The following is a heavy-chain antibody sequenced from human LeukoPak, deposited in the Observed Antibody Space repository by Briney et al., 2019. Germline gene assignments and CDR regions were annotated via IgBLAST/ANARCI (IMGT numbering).Heavy chain of an antibody. CDR2: IISFSGGIT. CDR1: GFKFSDYY. Sequence: GGSLRLSCAASGFKFSDYYMSWIRQAPGKGLEWVSYIISFSGGITYYADSVKGRFTISRDNAENSLYLQMNSLRAGDTAVYYCTRELPWYGRQYYYGMDAWGQGTTVTVSS. J-gene: IGHJ6*02. V-gene: IGHV3-11*01. CDR3: TRELPWYGRQYYYGMDA. D-gene: IGHD3-10*01.